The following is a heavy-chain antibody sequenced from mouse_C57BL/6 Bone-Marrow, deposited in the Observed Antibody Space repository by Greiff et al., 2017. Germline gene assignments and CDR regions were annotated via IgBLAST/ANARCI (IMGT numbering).Heavy chain of an antibody. CDR1: GYTFTSYG. CDR2: IYPRSGNT. CDR3: ARGWGHYYGSSYDY. V-gene: IGHV1-81*01. Sequence: VKLMESGAELARPGASVKLSCKASGYTFTSYGISWVKQRTGQGLEWIGEIYPRSGNTYYNEKFKGKATLTADKSSSTAYMELRSLTSEDSAVYFCARGWGHYYGSSYDYWGQGTTLTVSS. J-gene: IGHJ2*01. D-gene: IGHD1-1*01.